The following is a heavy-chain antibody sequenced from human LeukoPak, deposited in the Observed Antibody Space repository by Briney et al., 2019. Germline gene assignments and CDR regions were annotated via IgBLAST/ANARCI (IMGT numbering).Heavy chain of an antibody. D-gene: IGHD4-17*01. CDR3: ARKRRDYGDYVDEY. J-gene: IGHJ4*02. V-gene: IGHV1-18*01. CDR1: GYTFTSYG. CDR2: ISAYNGNT. Sequence: ASVKVSCKASGYTFTSYGISWVRQAPGQGLEWMGWISAYNGNTNYAQKLQGRVTMTTDTYTSTAYMELRSLRSDDTAVYYCARKRRDYGDYVDEYWGQRTLVTVSS.